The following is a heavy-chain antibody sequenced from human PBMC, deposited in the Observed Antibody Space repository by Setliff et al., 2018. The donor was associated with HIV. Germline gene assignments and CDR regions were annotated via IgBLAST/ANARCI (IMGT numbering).Heavy chain of an antibody. V-gene: IGHV3-30*02. CDR3: TTDPMSQYYYGSGSYYLLSFDY. D-gene: IGHD3-10*01. J-gene: IGHJ4*02. CDR2: IRYDGSDK. Sequence: GGSLRLSCTASRFSFKTYGMHWVRQAPGKGLEWVAFIRYDGSDKYYADSVKGRFTISRDNSKNTLYFQLNSLRVDDTAVYYCTTDPMSQYYYGSGSYYLLSFDYWGQGTLVTVSS. CDR1: RFSFKTYG.